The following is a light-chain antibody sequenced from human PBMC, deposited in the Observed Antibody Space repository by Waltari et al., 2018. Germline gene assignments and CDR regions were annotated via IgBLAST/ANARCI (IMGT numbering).Light chain of an antibody. CDR1: TSNIGNYY. CDR2: DNR. CDR3: GAWDRSLSEFV. V-gene: IGLV1-51*01. J-gene: IGLJ1*01. Sequence: QSVLTQPPSGSAAPGQNVTISCSGSTSNIGNYYLSWYQQFPGTAPKPLIYDNRKRPAGIPDRFSASKSGTSGTLDITGLQTGDEADYYCGAWDRSLSEFVFGSGTKVTVL.